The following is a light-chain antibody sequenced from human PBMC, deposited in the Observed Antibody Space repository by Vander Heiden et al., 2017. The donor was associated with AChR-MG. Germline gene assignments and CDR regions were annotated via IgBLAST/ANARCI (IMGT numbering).Light chain of an antibody. Sequence: EIVLTQSPATLSLSPGEIATLSCWASQSVSTYLAWYQQRPGQAPRLLIYDGSKRATGIPARFSRRGHGKDFTLTIRRRDLEDFTVYYCQQPSDWPLWRFGPET. CDR3: QQPSDWPLWR. V-gene: IGKV3-11*01. CDR1: QSVSTY. CDR2: DGS. J-gene: IGKJ3*01.